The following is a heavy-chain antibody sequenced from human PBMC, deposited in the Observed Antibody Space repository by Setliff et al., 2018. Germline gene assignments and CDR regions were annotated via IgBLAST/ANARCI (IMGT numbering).Heavy chain of an antibody. CDR1: GGSIINSYY. V-gene: IGHV4-4*07. CDR3: ARDNTIVGATDY. J-gene: IGHJ4*02. D-gene: IGHD1-26*01. Sequence: SETLSLTCTVSGGSIINSYYWSWIRQPAGKGLEWIGRISTSGSTNYNPSLKSRVTVSLDTSKNQFSLKLSSVTAADTAVYFCARDNTIVGATDYWGQGTLVTVSS. CDR2: ISTSGST.